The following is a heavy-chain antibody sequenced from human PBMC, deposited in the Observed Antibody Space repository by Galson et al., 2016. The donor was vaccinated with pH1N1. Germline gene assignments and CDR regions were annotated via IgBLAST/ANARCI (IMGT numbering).Heavy chain of an antibody. CDR3: AREFRERLWGVVTGAFDF. CDR2: TNEDGSEK. J-gene: IGHJ3*01. D-gene: IGHD2-21*01. CDR1: GFSLSPFW. Sequence: SLRLSCAASGFSLSPFWMTWVRQAPGKGLEWVANTNEDGSEKYYVDSVRGRFTISRDNANNSLFLQMNNLRAEDTAVYYCAREFRERLWGVVTGAFDFWGQGTMVTVSS. V-gene: IGHV3-7*01.